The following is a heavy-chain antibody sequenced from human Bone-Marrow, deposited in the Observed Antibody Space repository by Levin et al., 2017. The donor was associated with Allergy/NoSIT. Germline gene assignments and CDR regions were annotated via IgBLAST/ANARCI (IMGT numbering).Heavy chain of an antibody. D-gene: IGHD6-13*01. V-gene: IGHV4-34*01. CDR3: ASRGYSSSWYWDDY. Sequence: SETLSLTCAVYGGSFSGYYWSWIRQPPGKGLEWIGEINHSGSTNYNPSLKSRVTISVDTSKNQFSLKLSSVTAADTAVYYCASRGYSSSWYWDDYWGQGTLVTVSS. J-gene: IGHJ4*02. CDR1: GGSFSGYY. CDR2: INHSGST.